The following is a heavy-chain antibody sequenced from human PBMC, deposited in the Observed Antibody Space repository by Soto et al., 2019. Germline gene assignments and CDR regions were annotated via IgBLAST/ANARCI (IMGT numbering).Heavy chain of an antibody. CDR1: GYTFTSHY. V-gene: IGHV1-46*03. D-gene: IGHD6-19*01. CDR3: SRGLWEWLFDY. Sequence: QVQLVQSGAEVKKPGASVMVSCRASGYTFTSHYMHWVRQAHGQGLEWMGMIDPSGGATTYAQKFQGRVTITRDTSTTTVYMELSSLRPADTAVYSCSRGLWEWLFDYWGQGTLVTVSS. CDR2: IDPSGGAT. J-gene: IGHJ4*02.